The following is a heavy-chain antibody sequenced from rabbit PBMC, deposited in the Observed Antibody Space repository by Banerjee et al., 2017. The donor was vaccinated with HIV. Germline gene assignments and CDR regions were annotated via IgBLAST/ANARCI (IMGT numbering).Heavy chain of an antibody. CDR3: ARDLAGVTGWNFGL. V-gene: IGHV1S45*01. D-gene: IGHD4-1*01. J-gene: IGHJ4*01. CDR2: IGAGSSGTT. Sequence: QQQLEESGGGLVKPEGSLTLTCKASGFDLSSYWMWWVRQAPGKGLEWIACIGAGSSGTTYYASWAKGRFTISKTSSTTVTLQMTSLTAADTATYFCARDLAGVTGWNFGLWGPGTLVTVS. CDR1: GFDLSSYW.